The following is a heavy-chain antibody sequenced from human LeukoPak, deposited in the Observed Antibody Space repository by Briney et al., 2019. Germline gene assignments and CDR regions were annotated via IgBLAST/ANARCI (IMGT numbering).Heavy chain of an antibody. D-gene: IGHD3-10*01. V-gene: IGHV4-59*01. CDR2: VYYSGST. Sequence: PSETLSLTCTVSGGSISSYYWSWIRQPPGKGLEWIGYVYYSGSTNYSPSLKSRLTISVDTSKNQFSLKLSSVTAADTAVYYCAKGSGPWFGDLNLDYWGQGTLVTVSS. CDR3: AKGSGPWFGDLNLDY. CDR1: GGSISSYY. J-gene: IGHJ4*02.